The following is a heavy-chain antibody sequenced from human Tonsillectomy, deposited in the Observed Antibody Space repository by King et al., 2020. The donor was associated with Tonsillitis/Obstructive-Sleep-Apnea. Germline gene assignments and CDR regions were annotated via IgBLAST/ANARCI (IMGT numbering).Heavy chain of an antibody. V-gene: IGHV4-61*01. CDR1: GGSVTSGNYY. CDR3: AREEDRYNNFAGWFDP. D-gene: IGHD4-11*01. Sequence: PLQESGPGLVKPSETLSLTCTVSGGSVTSGNYYWRWIRQPPGKGLEWIGDIYHSGSTNCNPSLKGRVTISVDTSKNQLSLKLSSVTAADTAVYYCAREEDRYNNFAGWFDPWGQGTLVTVSS. J-gene: IGHJ5*02. CDR2: IYHSGST.